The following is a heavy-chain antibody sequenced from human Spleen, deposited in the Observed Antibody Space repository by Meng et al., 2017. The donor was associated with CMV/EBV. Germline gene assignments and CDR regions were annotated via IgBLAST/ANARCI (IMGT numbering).Heavy chain of an antibody. J-gene: IGHJ4*02. V-gene: IGHV3-23*01. CDR1: GFTVSSNY. Sequence: GESLKISCAASGFTVSSNYMNWVRQAPGKGLEWVSAISGSGGSTYYADSVKGRFTISRDNSKNTLYLQMNSLRADDTAIYYCAKLQVTELFDNWGQGTLVTVSS. CDR3: AKLQVTELFDN. CDR2: ISGSGGST. D-gene: IGHD1-14*01.